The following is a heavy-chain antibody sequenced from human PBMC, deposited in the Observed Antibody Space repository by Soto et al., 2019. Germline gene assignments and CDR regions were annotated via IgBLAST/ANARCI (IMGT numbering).Heavy chain of an antibody. D-gene: IGHD3-22*01. J-gene: IGHJ3*02. V-gene: IGHV3-23*01. CDR2: ISGSGGST. CDR1: GFTFSSYA. CDR3: AKDLITMIVGPPPADAFDI. Sequence: GGSLRLSCAASGFTFSSYAMSWVRQAPGKGLEWVSAISGSGGSTYYADSVKGRFTISRDNSKNTLYLQMNSLRAEDRAVYYCAKDLITMIVGPPPADAFDIWGQGTMVTVSS.